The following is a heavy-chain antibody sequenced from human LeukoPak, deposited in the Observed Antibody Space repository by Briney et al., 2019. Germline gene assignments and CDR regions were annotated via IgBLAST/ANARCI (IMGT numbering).Heavy chain of an antibody. CDR2: IYHSGST. CDR1: GYSISSGYY. J-gene: IGHJ4*02. CDR3: ARPAGYSSGWYLDY. D-gene: IGHD6-19*01. Sequence: SETLSLTCTVSGYSISSGYYWGWIRPPPGKGLEWIGSIYHSGSTYYNPSLKSRVTISVDTSKNQFSLKLSSVTAADTAVYYCARPAGYSSGWYLDYWGQGTLVTVSS. V-gene: IGHV4-38-2*02.